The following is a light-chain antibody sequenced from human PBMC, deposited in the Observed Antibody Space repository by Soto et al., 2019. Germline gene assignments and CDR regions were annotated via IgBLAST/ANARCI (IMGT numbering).Light chain of an antibody. CDR2: GAS. CDR3: QQSYTTPLFT. Sequence: EIVMTQSPATLSVSPGEGATLSCRASQSVSSNLAWYQQKPGQAPRLLIFGASTRATGIPARFSGSGSGAEFSLTISALQSEDFATYYCQQSYTTPLFTFGPGTKVDIK. V-gene: IGKV3-15*01. CDR1: QSVSSN. J-gene: IGKJ3*01.